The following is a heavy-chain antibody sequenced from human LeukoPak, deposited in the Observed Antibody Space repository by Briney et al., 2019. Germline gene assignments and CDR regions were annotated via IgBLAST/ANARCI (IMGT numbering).Heavy chain of an antibody. CDR3: ARIYADAFDI. J-gene: IGHJ3*02. CDR2: IYYSGTT. V-gene: IGHV4-59*01. Sequence: PSETLSLTCTVSGGTISSYYWSWVRQSPGKGLEWIGYIYYSGTTNYNPSLKSRVTISVATSKNQFSRKVSSVTAADTAMYYCARIYADAFDIWGQGTMVTVSS. D-gene: IGHD2/OR15-2a*01. CDR1: GGTISSYY.